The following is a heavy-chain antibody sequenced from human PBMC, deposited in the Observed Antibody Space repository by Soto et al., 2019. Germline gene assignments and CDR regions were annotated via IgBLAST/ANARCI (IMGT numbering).Heavy chain of an antibody. Sequence: SVKVSCKASGGTFSSYAISWVRQAPGQGLEWMGGIIPIFGTANYAQKFQGRVTITADESTSTAYMELSSLRSEDTAVYYCARDRQFGYDILTGYYKWYYYYGMDVWGQGTTVTVSS. CDR2: IIPIFGTA. J-gene: IGHJ6*02. CDR1: GGTFSSYA. D-gene: IGHD3-9*01. CDR3: ARDRQFGYDILTGYYKWYYYYGMDV. V-gene: IGHV1-69*13.